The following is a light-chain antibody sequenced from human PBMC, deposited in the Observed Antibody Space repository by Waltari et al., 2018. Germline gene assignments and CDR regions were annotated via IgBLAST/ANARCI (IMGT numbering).Light chain of an antibody. CDR3: VVWDDSLSGRV. Sequence: QSVLTQPPSASGTPGQRVTISCSGSSSNIGSYFVYWYQQLPGTAPKLLIYRNNQRPSGVPDLFSGSTSGTSASLAISGLRSEDEADYYCVVWDDSLSGRVFGGGTKLTVL. V-gene: IGLV1-47*01. CDR2: RNN. CDR1: SSNIGSYF. J-gene: IGLJ3*02.